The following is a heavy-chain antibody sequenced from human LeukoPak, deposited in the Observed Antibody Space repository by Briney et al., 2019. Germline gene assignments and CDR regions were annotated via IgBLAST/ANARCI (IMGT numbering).Heavy chain of an antibody. Sequence: GASVKVSCKASGYTFTSYYMHWGRQAPGQGLEWMGIINPSGGSTSYAQKFQGRVTMTRDMSTSTVYMELSSLRSEDTAVYYCARVSVTGTTSIDYWGQGTLVTVSS. CDR1: GYTFTSYY. D-gene: IGHD1-7*01. CDR2: INPSGGST. J-gene: IGHJ4*02. V-gene: IGHV1-46*01. CDR3: ARVSVTGTTSIDY.